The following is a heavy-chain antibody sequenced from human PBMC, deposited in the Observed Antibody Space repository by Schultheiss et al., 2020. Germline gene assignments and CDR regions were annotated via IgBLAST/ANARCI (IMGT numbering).Heavy chain of an antibody. V-gene: IGHV3-30*03. Sequence: GGSLRLSCAASGFTFSSYGMHWVRQAPGKGLEWVAVISYDGSNKYYADSVKGRFTITRDNSKNTVSLQMNSLRAEDTAVYYCARMPTSRNTWINYYGVDVWGQGTTVTVAS. CDR2: ISYDGSNK. D-gene: IGHD5-12*01. CDR1: GFTFSSYG. J-gene: IGHJ6*02. CDR3: ARMPTSRNTWINYYGVDV.